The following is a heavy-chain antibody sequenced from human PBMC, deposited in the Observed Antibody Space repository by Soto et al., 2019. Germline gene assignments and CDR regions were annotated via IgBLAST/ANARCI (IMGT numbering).Heavy chain of an antibody. CDR3: ARDVWSGYDLARLRFDY. D-gene: IGHD5-12*01. J-gene: IGHJ4*02. V-gene: IGHV4-59*01. CDR1: GGSISSYY. Sequence: NPSETLSLTCTVSGGSISSYYWSWIRQPPGKGLEWIGYIYYSGSTNYNPSLKSRVTISVDTSKNQFSLKLSSVTAADTAVYYCARDVWSGYDLARLRFDYWGQGTLVTVSS. CDR2: IYYSGST.